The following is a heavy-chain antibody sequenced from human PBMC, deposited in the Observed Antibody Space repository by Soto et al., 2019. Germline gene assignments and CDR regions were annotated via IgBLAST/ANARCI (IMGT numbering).Heavy chain of an antibody. Sequence: QVQLVESGGGVVQPGRSLRLSCAASGFTFSRYGMHWVRQAPGKGLEWVAVIWYDGSNKYYADSVKGRFTISRDNSKNTLYLQMNSLRAEDTAVYYCARDPPKYSSSSGWFDPWGQGTLVTVSS. D-gene: IGHD6-6*01. CDR2: IWYDGSNK. CDR1: GFTFSRYG. CDR3: ARDPPKYSSSSGWFDP. J-gene: IGHJ5*02. V-gene: IGHV3-33*01.